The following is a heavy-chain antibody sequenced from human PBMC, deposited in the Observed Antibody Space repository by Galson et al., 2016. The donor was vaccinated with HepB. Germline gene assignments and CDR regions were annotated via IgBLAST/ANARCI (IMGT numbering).Heavy chain of an antibody. CDR3: ARRSITTMHV. Sequence: SETLSLTCTVSGGSISSSGFYWGWIRQPPGKGLEWIGSIYYSGSTYYNPSLKSRVTICVDTSKNQFSLKLSSVTAADTAVYYCARRSITTMHVWGQGTTVTVSS. D-gene: IGHD3-22*01. CDR1: GGSISSSGFY. CDR2: IYYSGST. J-gene: IGHJ6*02. V-gene: IGHV4-39*01.